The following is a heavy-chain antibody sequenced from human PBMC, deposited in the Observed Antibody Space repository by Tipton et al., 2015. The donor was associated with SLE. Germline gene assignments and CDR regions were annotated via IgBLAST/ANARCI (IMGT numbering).Heavy chain of an antibody. J-gene: IGHJ4*02. CDR2: IFYSGST. CDR1: GGSISSAGYY. Sequence: LRLSCTVSGGSISSAGYYWSWIRQHPGKGLEWIGYIFYSGSTNYNPSLKSRVTISVDTSKNQFSLKLSSVTTADTAVYYCAREVTPENSKLSGPLDYWGQGALVTVSS. D-gene: IGHD2-21*02. V-gene: IGHV4-31*02. CDR3: AREVTPENSKLSGPLDY.